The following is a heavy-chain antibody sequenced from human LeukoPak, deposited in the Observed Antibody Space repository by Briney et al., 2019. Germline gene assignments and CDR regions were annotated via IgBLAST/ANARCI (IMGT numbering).Heavy chain of an antibody. Sequence: SVKVSCKASGGTFSSYAISWVRQAPGQGLEWMGRIIPILSIANYAQKFQGRVTITADKSTSTAYMELSSLRSEDTAVYYCARDDWVAAAGTSGYGMDVWGQGTTVTVSS. CDR1: GGTFSSYA. J-gene: IGHJ6*02. V-gene: IGHV1-69*04. CDR2: IIPILSIA. D-gene: IGHD6-13*01. CDR3: ARDDWVAAAGTSGYGMDV.